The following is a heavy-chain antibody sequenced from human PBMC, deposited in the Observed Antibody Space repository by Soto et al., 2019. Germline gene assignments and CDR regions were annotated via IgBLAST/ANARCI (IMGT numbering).Heavy chain of an antibody. CDR3: AKGGWCSGGSCYTAFDI. CDR1: GGSISSGGYS. D-gene: IGHD2-15*01. Sequence: QLQLQESGSGLVKPSQTLSLTCAVSGGSISSGGYSWSWIRQPPGKGLEWIGYIYHSGSTYYNPSLKSRVTLAVDRSNNQFSLKLSSVAAADTAVYYCAKGGWCSGGSCYTAFDIWGQGTMVTVSS. J-gene: IGHJ3*02. V-gene: IGHV4-30-2*01. CDR2: IYHSGST.